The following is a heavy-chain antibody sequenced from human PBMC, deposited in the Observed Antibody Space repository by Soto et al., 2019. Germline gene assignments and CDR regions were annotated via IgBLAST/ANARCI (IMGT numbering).Heavy chain of an antibody. V-gene: IGHV6-1*01. D-gene: IGHD3-10*01. J-gene: IGHJ3*02. CDR3: AITVARALDAFYI. CDR1: GDSVSSNSVS. Sequence: SQTLSLTCDISGDSVSSNSVSWNWIRQSPSRGLEWLGRTYYRSKWKNDFAISVRSRITINADTSKNQFSLQLSSVTPEDTAVYYCAITVARALDAFYIWGQGSMVTVSS. CDR2: TYYRSKWKN.